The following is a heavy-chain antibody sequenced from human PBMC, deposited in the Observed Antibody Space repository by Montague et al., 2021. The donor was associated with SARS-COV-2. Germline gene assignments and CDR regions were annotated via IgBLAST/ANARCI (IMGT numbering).Heavy chain of an antibody. V-gene: IGHV4-39*01. D-gene: IGHD3-10*01. Sequence: SETLSLTCSVSGGSFDSDNFFWGWIRQPPGKRLEWNGVISNGGRTFDNPSLKSRVTISVHTSRNQLSLNVKSVTDADTEVYYCARHRGYDVVSYYRDVWGKGTLVTVSS. CDR3: ARHRGYDVVSYYRDV. CDR2: ISNGGRT. J-gene: IGHJ4*02. CDR1: GGSFDSDNFF.